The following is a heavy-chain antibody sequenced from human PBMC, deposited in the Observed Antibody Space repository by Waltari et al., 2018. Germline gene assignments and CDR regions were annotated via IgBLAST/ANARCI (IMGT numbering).Heavy chain of an antibody. CDR3: ARVYSSGWYRDFDY. CDR1: GFTFSIHW. D-gene: IGHD6-19*01. V-gene: IGHV3-7*01. Sequence: EVQLVESGGGLVQPGGSLRLSCAASGFTFSIHWLSWVRTAPGKGVEGVANKKQDGSEKYYVDSVKGRFTISRDNAKNSLYLQMNSLRAEDTAVYYCARVYSSGWYRDFDYWGQGTLVTVSS. J-gene: IGHJ4*02. CDR2: KKQDGSEK.